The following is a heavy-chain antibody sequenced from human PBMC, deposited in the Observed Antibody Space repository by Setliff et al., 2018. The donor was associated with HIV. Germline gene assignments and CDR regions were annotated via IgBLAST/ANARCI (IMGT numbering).Heavy chain of an antibody. CDR1: GYTLTELS. D-gene: IGHD3-3*01. Sequence: ASVKVSCKVSGYTLTELSIHWVRQAPGKGLEWMGGFDPEDDETIYAQKFQGRVTMTTDTSTSTAYMELRSLRSDDTAVYYCARDRRITIFGVISVVPSKRTKTRSAFDYWGQGTLVTVSS. CDR2: FDPEDDET. V-gene: IGHV1-24*01. CDR3: ARDRRITIFGVISVVPSKRTKTRSAFDY. J-gene: IGHJ4*02.